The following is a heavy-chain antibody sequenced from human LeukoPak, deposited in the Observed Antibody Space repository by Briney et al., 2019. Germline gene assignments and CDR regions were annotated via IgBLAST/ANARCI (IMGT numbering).Heavy chain of an antibody. CDR3: ATVAIFGVVNIGATYTFDI. V-gene: IGHV1-24*01. J-gene: IGHJ3*02. CDR2: FDPEDGET. D-gene: IGHD3-3*01. CDR1: GYTLTELS. Sequence: ASVKVSCKVSGYTLTELSMHWVRQAPGKGLEWMGGFDPEDGETIYAQKFQGRVTMTEDTSTDTAYMELSSLRSEDTVVYYCATVAIFGVVNIGATYTFDIWGQGTMVTVSS.